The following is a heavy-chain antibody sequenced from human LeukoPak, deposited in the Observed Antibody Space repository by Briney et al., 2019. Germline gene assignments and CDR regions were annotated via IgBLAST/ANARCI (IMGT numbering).Heavy chain of an antibody. Sequence: PSETLSLTCAVYGGSFSGYYWSWIRQPPGKGLEWIGEINHSGSTNYNPSLKSRVTISLDTSKSQFSLEVTSVTAADTAMYYCARHSLEWELLGNDAFDIWGQGTMVTVS. D-gene: IGHD1-26*01. CDR1: GGSFSGYY. CDR2: INHSGST. CDR3: ARHSLEWELLGNDAFDI. J-gene: IGHJ3*02. V-gene: IGHV4-34*01.